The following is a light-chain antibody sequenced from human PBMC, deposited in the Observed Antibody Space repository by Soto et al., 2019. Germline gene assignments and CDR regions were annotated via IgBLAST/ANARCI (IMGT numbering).Light chain of an antibody. V-gene: IGKV3-11*01. CDR1: QSVSSY. CDR2: DAS. CDR3: HQRRQWPLT. Sequence: EIVLTQSPATLSFSPGERATPSCRASQSVSSYLAWYQQKPGQAPRLLIYDASNRATGIPARFSGSGSGTDFTLTISSLESEDFAVYYCHQRRQWPLTFGGGTKVDI. J-gene: IGKJ4*01.